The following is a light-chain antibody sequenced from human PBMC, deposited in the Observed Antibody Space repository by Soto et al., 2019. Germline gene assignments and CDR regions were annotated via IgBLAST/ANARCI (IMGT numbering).Light chain of an antibody. J-gene: IGLJ1*01. V-gene: IGLV2-14*01. CDR3: SSYTSSSTRRYV. Sequence: QSALTQPASVSGSPGQSITISCTGTSSDVGGYNYVSWYQQHPGKAAKLMIYDVSNRPSGVSNRFSGSKSGNTASLTISGLQAEDEADYYCSSYTSSSTRRYVFGTGTKVTVL. CDR2: DVS. CDR1: SSDVGGYNY.